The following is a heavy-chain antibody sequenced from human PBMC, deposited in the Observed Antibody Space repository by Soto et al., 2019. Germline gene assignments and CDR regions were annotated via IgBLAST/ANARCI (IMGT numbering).Heavy chain of an antibody. CDR3: MTDLGGW. Sequence: EVQLVESGGGLVQPGGSLRLSCGASGFTFYTYWMNWVRQAPGMGLEWVANIKSDGSEKYYVDSVKGRFTISRDNTKNSMYLQMNSLRVEDTAMYHCMTDLGGWWGPGTLVTVSS. CDR1: GFTFYTYW. CDR2: IKSDGSEK. D-gene: IGHD3-10*01. J-gene: IGHJ4*02. V-gene: IGHV3-7*01.